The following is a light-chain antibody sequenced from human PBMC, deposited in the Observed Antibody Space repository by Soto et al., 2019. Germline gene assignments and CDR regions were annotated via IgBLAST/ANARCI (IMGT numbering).Light chain of an antibody. Sequence: QSALTQPASVSGSPGQSITISCTGTSNDVGAYDYVSWYQQHPGKAPKLIIYEVTYRPSGVSNRFSGSQSGNTASLTISGLQAEDEADYYCSSYRGSSTLTFGGGTKVTV. J-gene: IGLJ2*01. CDR3: SSYRGSSTLT. CDR1: SNDVGAYDY. V-gene: IGLV2-14*01. CDR2: EVT.